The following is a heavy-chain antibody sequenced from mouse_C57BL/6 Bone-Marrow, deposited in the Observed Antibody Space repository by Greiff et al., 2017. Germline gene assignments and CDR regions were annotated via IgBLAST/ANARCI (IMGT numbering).Heavy chain of an antibody. CDR3: ASDYYGSSWYFDY. D-gene: IGHD1-1*01. V-gene: IGHV1-26*01. J-gene: IGHJ2*01. CDR1: GYTFTDYY. Sequence: VQLQQSGPELVKPGASVQLSCKASGYTFTDYYMNWVKQSHGQSLAWIGDINPNNGGTSYNPKLKGKATFTDDKSSSTAYMELRSLTSEDSAVYYCASDYYGSSWYFDYWGQGTILTVSS. CDR2: INPNNGGT.